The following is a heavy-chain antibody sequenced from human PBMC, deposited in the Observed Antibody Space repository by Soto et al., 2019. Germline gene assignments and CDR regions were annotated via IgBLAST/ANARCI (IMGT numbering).Heavy chain of an antibody. Sequence: QVQLVESGGGVVQPGRSLSLSCAASGFTFSSYGMHWVRQAAGKGLEWVAVIWYDGRNKYYADSVKGRFTISRDNSKNTLYLQMNSLRAEDTAVYYCARSDRRCSPNCVEVADYWGQGTLVTVSS. V-gene: IGHV3-33*01. CDR3: ARSDRRCSPNCVEVADY. D-gene: IGHD2-2*01. J-gene: IGHJ4*02. CDR1: GFTFSSYG. CDR2: IWYDGRNK.